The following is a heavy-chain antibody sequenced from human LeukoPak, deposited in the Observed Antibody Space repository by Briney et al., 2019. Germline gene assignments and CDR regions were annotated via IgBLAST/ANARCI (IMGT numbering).Heavy chain of an antibody. V-gene: IGHV4-30-2*01. D-gene: IGHD4-17*01. J-gene: IGHJ4*02. CDR3: ARDGGDYHFDY. CDR1: GGSISSGGYS. CDR2: IYHSGST. Sequence: SETLSLTCAVSGGSISSGGYSWSWIRQPPGKGLEWIGYIYHSGSTYYNPSLKSRVTISVDRSKNQFSLKLSSVTAADTAVYYCARDGGDYHFDYWGQGTLVTVSS.